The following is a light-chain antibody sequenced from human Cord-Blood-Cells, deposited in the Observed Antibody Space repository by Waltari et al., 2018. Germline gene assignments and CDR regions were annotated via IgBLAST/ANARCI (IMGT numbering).Light chain of an antibody. J-gene: IGKJ2*01. V-gene: IGKV1-39*01. CDR1: QSISSN. CDR3: QQSYSTPYT. CDR2: AAS. Sequence: DIQMTQSPSSMSASVGDRVTITSRARQSISSNLNRYQQKPGKAPKLLIYAASSLQSGVPSMFSGSGSGTDFTLTISSLQPEDFATYYCQQSYSTPYTFGQGTKLAIK.